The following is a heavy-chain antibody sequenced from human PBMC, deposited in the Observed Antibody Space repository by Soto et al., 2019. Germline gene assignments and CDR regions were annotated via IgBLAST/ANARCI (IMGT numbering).Heavy chain of an antibody. D-gene: IGHD2-8*01. CDR2: MYYSGTT. J-gene: IGHJ4*02. CDR3: ARDWCRDGYTGGYFDY. V-gene: IGHV4-38-2*02. Sequence: PSETLSLTCAVSGFSISSGYYWGWIRQPPGKGLEWIGSMYYSGTTYYNPSLKSRVAISVDTSKNQLSLKLRAVTAADTAVYYCARDWCRDGYTGGYFDYWGQGTLVTVSS. CDR1: GFSISSGYY.